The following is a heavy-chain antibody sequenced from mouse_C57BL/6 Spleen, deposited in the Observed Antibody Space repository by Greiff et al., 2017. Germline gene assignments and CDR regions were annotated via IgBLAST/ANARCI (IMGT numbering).Heavy chain of an antibody. CDR2: INPSNGGT. Sequence: QVQLQQSGTELVKPGASVKLSCKASGYTFTSYWMHWVKQRPGQGLEWIGNINPSNGGTNYNEKFKSKATLTVDKSSSTAYMQLSSLTSEDSAVYYCARESHYYYGSSYWYFDVWGTGTTVTVSS. CDR1: GYTFTSYW. CDR3: ARESHYYYGSSYWYFDV. D-gene: IGHD1-1*01. V-gene: IGHV1-53*01. J-gene: IGHJ1*03.